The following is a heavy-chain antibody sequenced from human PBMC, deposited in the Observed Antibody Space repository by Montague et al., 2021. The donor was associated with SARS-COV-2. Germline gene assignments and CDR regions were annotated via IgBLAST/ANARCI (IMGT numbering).Heavy chain of an antibody. CDR2: ISYGRIA. Sequence: SETLSLTCAVSGVSITSTNWWSLVRQPPGKGLEWIGEISYGRIATYNPSLKSRATISMDRSRNLFSLKLSSVTAADTAIYYCAGKVLTVPADYWGQGTLVTVS. CDR3: AGKVLTVPADY. J-gene: IGHJ4*02. V-gene: IGHV4-4*02. D-gene: IGHD4-11*01. CDR1: GVSITSTNW.